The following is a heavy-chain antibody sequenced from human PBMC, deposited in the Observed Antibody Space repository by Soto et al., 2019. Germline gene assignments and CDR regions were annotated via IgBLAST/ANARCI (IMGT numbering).Heavy chain of an antibody. J-gene: IGHJ4*02. Sequence: GGARRLSCAASGFTFSRYNMKWVRPAPGKGLEWVSAISSSSYIYYADSVKGRFTISRDNAENSLYLQMTSLRAEDTAVYYCARDDRYNGLRPDFWGRGTLVTVSS. D-gene: IGHD1-20*01. CDR1: GFTFSRYN. CDR2: ISSSSYI. CDR3: ARDDRYNGLRPDF. V-gene: IGHV3-21*01.